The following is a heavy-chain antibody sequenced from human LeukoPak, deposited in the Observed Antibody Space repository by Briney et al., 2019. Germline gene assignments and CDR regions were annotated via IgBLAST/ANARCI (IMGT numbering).Heavy chain of an antibody. V-gene: IGHV3-23*01. D-gene: IGHD2-15*01. CDR2: ISGSGGST. J-gene: IGHJ5*02. CDR1: GFTFSSYA. Sequence: GGSLRLSCAASGFTFSSYAMSWVRQAPGKGLEWVAAISGSGGSTYYAAFVKGRFTISRDNSKNTLYLQINSLRAEDTAAYYCAKGGYCSGGSCYSPLDPWGQGTLVTVSS. CDR3: AKGGYCSGGSCYSPLDP.